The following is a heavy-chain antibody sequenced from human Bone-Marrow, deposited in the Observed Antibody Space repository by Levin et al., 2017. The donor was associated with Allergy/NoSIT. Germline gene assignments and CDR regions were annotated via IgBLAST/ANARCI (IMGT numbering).Heavy chain of an antibody. D-gene: IGHD2-8*01. V-gene: IGHV3-23*01. J-gene: IGHJ1*01. CDR1: EITFSSYA. CDR3: ATWPGVMVYDLGYLQH. CDR2: ISGSGGST. Sequence: AGGSLRLSCAASEITFSSYAMSWVRRAPGKGLEWVSAISGSGGSTFYADSVKGRFTISRDNSKNTLSLQMNSLRAEDTAVYYCATWPGVMVYDLGYLQHWGQGTLVTVSS.